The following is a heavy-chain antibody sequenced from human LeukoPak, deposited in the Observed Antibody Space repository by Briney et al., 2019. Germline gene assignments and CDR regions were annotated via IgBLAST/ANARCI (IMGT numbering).Heavy chain of an antibody. J-gene: IGHJ3*02. CDR3: ARAYRDAFDI. V-gene: IGHV3-21*01. Sequence: PGGSLRLSCAASGFTFSSYSMHWVRQAPGKWLEWVSSISHSSSYIYYADSVKGRFTISRDNAKNSLYLQMNSLRAEDTAVYYCARAYRDAFDIWGQETMVTVSS. CDR1: GFTFSSYS. CDR2: ISHSSSYI.